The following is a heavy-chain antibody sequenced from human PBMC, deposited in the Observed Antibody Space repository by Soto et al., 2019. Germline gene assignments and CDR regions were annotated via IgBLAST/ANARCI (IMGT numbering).Heavy chain of an antibody. J-gene: IGHJ4*02. V-gene: IGHV1-8*01. D-gene: IGHD4-17*01. CDR2: MNPNSGNT. CDR3: ARTLYGDNVDY. Sequence: QVQLVQSGAEVKKPGASVKVSCKASGYTFTSYDINWVRQATGQGLEWMGWMNPNSGNTGYAQKFQGRATMTTHTSISTAYRERSSLRSEDTAVYYCARTLYGDNVDYWGQGTLVTVSS. CDR1: GYTFTSYD.